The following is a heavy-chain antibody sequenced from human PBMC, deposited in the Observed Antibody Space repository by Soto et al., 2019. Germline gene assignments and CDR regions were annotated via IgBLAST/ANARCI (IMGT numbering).Heavy chain of an antibody. D-gene: IGHD3-3*02. CDR3: ARDQDRPQLGGNYYYIMDV. V-gene: IGHV1-69*12. CDR1: GGTFSTAA. J-gene: IGHJ6*02. CDR2: IMPIFRTA. Sequence: QVQVEQSGAEVKKPGSSVKVSCKASGGTFSTAAISWVRQAPAQGLEWMGGIMPIFRTADYAQKFQGRVTITADESTSTAYLELRSLSSEDTAIYYCARDQDRPQLGGNYYYIMDVWGQGTTVTVSS.